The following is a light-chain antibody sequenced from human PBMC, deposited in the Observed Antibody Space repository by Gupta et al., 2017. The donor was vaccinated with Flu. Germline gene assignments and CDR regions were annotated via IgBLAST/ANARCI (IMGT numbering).Light chain of an antibody. CDR1: SSNIGINY. J-gene: IGLJ2*01. CDR3: AAWDDSLSGPV. V-gene: IGLV1-47*01. CDR2: KNN. Sequence: QPVLPQPPSAAGTPGQRVTIPCSGSSSNIGINYVYWYQQIPGTAPKLLIYKNNQRPSGVPGRFSGSESGTSASLAISGLRSEDEADYYCAAWDDSLSGPVFGGGTKLTVL.